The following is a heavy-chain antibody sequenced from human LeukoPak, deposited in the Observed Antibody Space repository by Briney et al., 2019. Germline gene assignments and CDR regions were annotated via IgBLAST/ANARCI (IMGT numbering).Heavy chain of an antibody. CDR2: IYSGGST. CDR1: GFTVSSNY. Sequence: GGSLRLSCAASGFTVSSNYMSWVRQAPGKGLEWVSVIYSGGSTYYADSVKGRFTISRDNSKNTLYLQMNSLRAEDTAVYYCARVRYSSGWIFDYWGQGTLVTVSS. J-gene: IGHJ4*02. V-gene: IGHV3-53*01. CDR3: ARVRYSSGWIFDY. D-gene: IGHD6-19*01.